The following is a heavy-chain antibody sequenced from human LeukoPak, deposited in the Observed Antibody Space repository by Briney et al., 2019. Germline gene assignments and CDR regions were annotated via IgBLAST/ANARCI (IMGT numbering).Heavy chain of an antibody. CDR3: ARDPSGPSKEGY. V-gene: IGHV3-21*01. CDR2: ISSSSSYI. J-gene: IGHJ4*02. CDR1: GFTFSSYS. D-gene: IGHD3-3*01. Sequence: GGSLRLSCAASGFTFSSYSMNWVRQAPGKGLEWVSSISSSSSYIYYADSVKGRFTISRDNARNSLYLQMNSLRAEDTAVYYCARDPSGPSKEGYWGQGTLVTVSS.